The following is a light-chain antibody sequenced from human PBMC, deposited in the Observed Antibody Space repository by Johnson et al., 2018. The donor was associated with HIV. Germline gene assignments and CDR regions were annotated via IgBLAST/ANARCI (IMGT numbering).Light chain of an antibody. Sequence: QAVLTQPHSVSAAPGQKVTISCSGSSSNIGNNYVSWYQQLPGTAHKLLIYENNKRPSGIPDRFSGSKSGTSATLGITGLQTGDEADYYCGTWDTSLSAGYVFGTGTKVTVL. V-gene: IGLV1-51*02. J-gene: IGLJ1*01. CDR3: GTWDTSLSAGYV. CDR2: ENN. CDR1: SSNIGNNY.